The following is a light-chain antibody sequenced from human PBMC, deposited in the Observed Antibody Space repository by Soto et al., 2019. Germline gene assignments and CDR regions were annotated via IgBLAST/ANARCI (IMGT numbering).Light chain of an antibody. CDR2: DAS. V-gene: IGKV3-20*01. CDR3: QKYGGPPRK. J-gene: IGKJ1*01. Sequence: EIVLTHSPVTLSLSPGERATLSFIASQSVSSSSLAWYQQKRGQAPRLLIHDASSRATGIPDRFSGSGSGADFTLTISRLEPEDFAVYYCQKYGGPPRKCGQGTKGDIK. CDR1: QSVSSSS.